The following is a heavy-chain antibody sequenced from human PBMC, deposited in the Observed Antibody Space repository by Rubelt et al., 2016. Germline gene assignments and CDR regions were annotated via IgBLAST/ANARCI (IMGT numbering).Heavy chain of an antibody. J-gene: IGHJ4*02. D-gene: IGHD2-21*02. V-gene: IGHV3-30*18. CDR2: ISYDGGNK. CDR3: AKGGNVVVTARLYYFDY. Sequence: VQLLESGGGLVQPGGSLRLSCAASGFTFSSYGMHWVRQAPGKGLEWVALISYDGGNKNYADSVKGRFTISRDNSKNTLYLQMNSLRAEDTAVYYCAKGGNVVVTARLYYFDYWGQGTLVTVSS. CDR1: GFTFSSYG.